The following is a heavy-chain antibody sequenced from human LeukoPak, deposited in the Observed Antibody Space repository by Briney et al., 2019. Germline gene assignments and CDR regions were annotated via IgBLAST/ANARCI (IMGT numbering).Heavy chain of an antibody. V-gene: IGHV4-59*08. CDR3: ARQRNGDYAFGY. J-gene: IGHJ4*02. Sequence: SETLSLTCTVSGGSISSYYWSWIRQPPGKGLEWIGYIYYSGSTNYNPSLKSRVTISVDTSKNQFSLKLSSVTAADTAVYYCARQRNGDYAFGYWGQGTLVTVSS. D-gene: IGHD4-17*01. CDR1: GGSISSYY. CDR2: IYYSGST.